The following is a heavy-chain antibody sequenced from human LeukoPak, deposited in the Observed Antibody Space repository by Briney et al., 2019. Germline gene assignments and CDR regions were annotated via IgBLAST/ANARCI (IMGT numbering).Heavy chain of an antibody. CDR2: MYYYGSS. CDR3: ARDNMEVVVAARNAYYVYGMD. D-gene: IGHD2-15*01. J-gene: IGHJ6*01. V-gene: IGHV4-59*01. CDR1: GGSISSYY. Sequence: SQTLSLTCTVSGGSISSYYWSWIRHPPAPGMDRNGYMYYYGSSSSNHSLNSQVPITVAMSKDQFSLKLSSVTAADTAVYYCARDNMEVVVAARNAYYVYGMDLGARDPG.